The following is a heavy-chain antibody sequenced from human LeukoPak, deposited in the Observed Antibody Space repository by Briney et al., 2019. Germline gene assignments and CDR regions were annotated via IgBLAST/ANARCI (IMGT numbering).Heavy chain of an antibody. V-gene: IGHV3-23*01. D-gene: IGHD3-10*01. J-gene: IGHJ4*02. CDR1: GFTFSIHS. CDR2: INGRGRSA. CDR3: ASHPYDTFVRGVTFFDQ. Sequence: PGGSLRLSCTASGFTFSIHSMSWVRQAPGRGPEWVSAINGRGRSANYADSVKGRFTVSRDNSKDTLYLQMNSLRTEDTAIYYCASHPYDTFVRGVTFFDQWGQGTQVTVSS.